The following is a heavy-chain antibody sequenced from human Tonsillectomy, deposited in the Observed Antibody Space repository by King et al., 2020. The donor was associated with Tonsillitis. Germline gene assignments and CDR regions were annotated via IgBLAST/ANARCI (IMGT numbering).Heavy chain of an antibody. CDR1: GGSISSGTTY. D-gene: IGHD5-24*01. CDR3: ASTNPIEDWFGP. CDR2: IYYSGDT. J-gene: IGHJ5*02. Sequence: QLPLQESGPGLVKPSQTLSLTCTVSGGSISSGTTYWSWIRQHPGEGLEWIGYIYYSGDTYYNPSLKSRATISIDTSANQFSLKLSSVTAADTAVYYCASTNPIEDWFGPWGQGTLVTVSS. V-gene: IGHV4-31*03.